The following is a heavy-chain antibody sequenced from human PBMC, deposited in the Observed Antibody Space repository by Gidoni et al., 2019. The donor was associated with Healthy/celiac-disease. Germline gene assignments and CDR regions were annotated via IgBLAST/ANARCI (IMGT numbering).Heavy chain of an antibody. Sequence: QVQLQQWGAGLLKPSETLSLTCAVYGGSCSGYYWSWIRQPPGQGLEWIGEINHSGSTNYNTSLKRRVTISVDTSKNQFSLKLSSVTAADTAVYYCARGGDSSGYSLDAFDIWGQGTMVTVSS. J-gene: IGHJ3*02. V-gene: IGHV4-34*01. CDR1: GGSCSGYY. D-gene: IGHD3-22*01. CDR3: ARGGDSSGYSLDAFDI. CDR2: INHSGST.